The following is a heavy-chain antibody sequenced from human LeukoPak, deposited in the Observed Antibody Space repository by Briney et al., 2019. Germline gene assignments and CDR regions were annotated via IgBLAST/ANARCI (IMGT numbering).Heavy chain of an antibody. CDR3: ARTLAVADH. Sequence: PGGSLRLSCAASGFTFSDYYMTWIRQAPGKGLEWISYIGYSATTVFYADSVRGRFTISRDDAKNSLFLQMDSLRAEDTAVCYCARTLAVADHWGQGTLVTVSS. V-gene: IGHV3-11*01. CDR2: IGYSATTV. CDR1: GFTFSDYY. D-gene: IGHD6-19*01. J-gene: IGHJ4*02.